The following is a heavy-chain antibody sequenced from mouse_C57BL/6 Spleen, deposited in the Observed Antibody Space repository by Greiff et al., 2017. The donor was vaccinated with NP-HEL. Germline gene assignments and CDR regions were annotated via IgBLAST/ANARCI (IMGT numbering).Heavy chain of an antibody. CDR1: GFTFSDYG. J-gene: IGHJ4*01. D-gene: IGHD3-1*01. CDR2: ISSGSSTI. Sequence: EVQVVESGGGLVKPGGSLKLSCAASGFTFSDYGMHWVRQAPEKGLEWVAYISSGSSTIYYADTVKGRFTISRDNAKNTLFLQMTSLRSEDTAMYYCARIGAYYAMDYWGQGTSVTVSS. CDR3: ARIGAYYAMDY. V-gene: IGHV5-17*01.